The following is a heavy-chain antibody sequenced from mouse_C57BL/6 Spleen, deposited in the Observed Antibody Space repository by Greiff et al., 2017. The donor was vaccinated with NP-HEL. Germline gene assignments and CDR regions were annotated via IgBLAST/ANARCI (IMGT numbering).Heavy chain of an antibody. CDR2: IWSGGST. CDR3: ARKRLHYAMDY. CDR1: GFSLTSYG. Sequence: VQLQQSGPGLVQPSQSLPITCTASGFSLTSYGVHWVRQSPGKGLEWLGVIWSGGSTDYNAAFISRLSISKDNSKRQVFFKMSSLQADDTAIYYCARKRLHYAMDYWGQGTSVTVSS. J-gene: IGHJ4*01. D-gene: IGHD2-2*01. V-gene: IGHV2-2*01.